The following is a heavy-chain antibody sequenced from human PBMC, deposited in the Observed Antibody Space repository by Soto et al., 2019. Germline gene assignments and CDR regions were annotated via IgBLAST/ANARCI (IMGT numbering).Heavy chain of an antibody. J-gene: IGHJ4*02. CDR1: GGSISSGDYY. CDR3: ARVGGFGATTIDY. D-gene: IGHD3-10*01. V-gene: IGHV4-30-4*01. Sequence: QVQLQESGPGLVKPSQTLSLTCTVSGGSISSGDYYWSWIRQPPGKGLEWIGYIYYSGSTYYNPSIRSRVTSSVDTSKNQFSLKLSSVTAADTAVYYCARVGGFGATTIDYWGQGTLVTVSS. CDR2: IYYSGST.